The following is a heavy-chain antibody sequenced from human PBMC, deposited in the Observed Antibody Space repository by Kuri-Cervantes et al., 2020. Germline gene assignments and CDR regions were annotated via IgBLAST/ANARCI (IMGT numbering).Heavy chain of an antibody. CDR2: IRSKAYGGTT. Sequence: GGSLRLSCTVSGGSISSSSYYWGWIRQPPGKGLEWVGFIRSKAYGGTTEYAASVRGRFTISRDDSKSIASLQMNSLKAEDAAVYFGARTNVLRYFDWLLNYPKDYYYMDVWGKGTTVTVSS. V-gene: IGHV3-49*03. J-gene: IGHJ6*03. D-gene: IGHD3-9*01. CDR3: ARTNVLRYFDWLLNYPKDYYYMDV. CDR1: GGSISSSSYY.